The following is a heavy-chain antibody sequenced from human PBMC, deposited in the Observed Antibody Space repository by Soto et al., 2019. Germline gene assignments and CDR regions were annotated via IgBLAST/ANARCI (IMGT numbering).Heavy chain of an antibody. CDR3: ARFYFDSSGYLPSPYYYYYGMDV. Sequence: GGSLRLSCAASGFTFSSYWMSWVRQAPGKGLEWVANIKQDGSEKYYVDSVKGRFTISRDNAKNSLYLQMNSLRAEDTAVYYCARFYFDSSGYLPSPYYYYYGMDVWGQGTTVTVSS. CDR1: GFTFSSYW. V-gene: IGHV3-7*04. CDR2: IKQDGSEK. J-gene: IGHJ6*02. D-gene: IGHD3-22*01.